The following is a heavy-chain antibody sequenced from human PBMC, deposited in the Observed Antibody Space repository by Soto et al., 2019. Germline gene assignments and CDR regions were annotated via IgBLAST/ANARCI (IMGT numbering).Heavy chain of an antibody. J-gene: IGHJ6*02. CDR2: INPNSGGT. CDR1: GYTFTGYY. D-gene: IGHD4-17*01. V-gene: IGHV1-2*04. Sequence: ASVKVSCKASGYTFTGYYMHWVRQAPGQGLEWMGWINPNSGGTNYAQKFQGWVTMTRDTSISTAYMELSRLRSDDTAVYYCARDRTTTVTTGGDLYYYSGLDVWGQGTRATVSS. CDR3: ARDRTTTVTTGGDLYYYSGLDV.